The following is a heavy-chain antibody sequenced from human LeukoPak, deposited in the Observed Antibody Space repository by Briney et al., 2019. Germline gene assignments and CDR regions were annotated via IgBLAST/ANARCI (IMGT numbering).Heavy chain of an antibody. D-gene: IGHD1-1*01. CDR1: GFTFSDYD. J-gene: IGHJ4*02. CDR3: ARADKERGGGVYFDD. CDR2: IGTAGDT. V-gene: IGHV3-13*01. Sequence: LSGGSLRLSCSASGFTFSDYDMHWVRQATGKGLEWVSAIGTAGDTDYTGSVKGRFTITRENATTSLYLQMNSLRAGATAVYDCARADKERGGGVYFDDWGEETTLVTAS.